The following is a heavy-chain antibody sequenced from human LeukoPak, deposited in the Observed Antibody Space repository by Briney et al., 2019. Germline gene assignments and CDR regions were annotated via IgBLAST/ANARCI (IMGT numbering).Heavy chain of an antibody. Sequence: GGSLRLSCAASRFTFSDYSMNWVRQAPGKGLEWVSVISADSATTFYADSVKGRFTISRDNAKNTVFLQMSSLRAEDTALYYCARKSASGNYPLDYWGQGTLVTVSS. CDR1: RFTFSDYS. CDR3: ARKSASGNYPLDY. J-gene: IGHJ4*02. CDR2: ISADSATT. D-gene: IGHD3-10*01. V-gene: IGHV3-23*01.